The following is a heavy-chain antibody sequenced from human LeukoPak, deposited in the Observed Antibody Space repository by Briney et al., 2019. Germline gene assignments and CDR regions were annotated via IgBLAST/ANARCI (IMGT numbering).Heavy chain of an antibody. D-gene: IGHD3-10*01. J-gene: IGHJ6*02. Sequence: PSETLSLTCTVSGGSISSYYWSWIRQPPGKGLEWIGYIYYSGSTNYNPSLKSRVTISVDTSKNQFSLKLSSVPAADTAMYYCARHIITMVRGVTSGMDVWGQGTTVTVCS. CDR3: ARHIITMVRGVTSGMDV. CDR2: IYYSGST. CDR1: GGSISSYY. V-gene: IGHV4-59*08.